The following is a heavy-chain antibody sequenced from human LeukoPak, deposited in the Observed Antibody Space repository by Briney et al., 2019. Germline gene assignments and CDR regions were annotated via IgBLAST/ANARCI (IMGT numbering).Heavy chain of an antibody. CDR3: AKAFAPATAMVTSHYYSGLDV. V-gene: IGHV3-23*01. CDR1: GFTFSSYA. D-gene: IGHD5-18*01. J-gene: IGHJ6*02. CDR2: ISGSGGST. Sequence: GGSLRLSCAACGFTFSSYAMSWVRQAPGKGLEWVSTISGSGGSTYYADSVKGRFTISRDNSKNTLYLQMNSLRAEDTALYYCAKAFAPATAMVTSHYYSGLDVWGQGTTVTVSS.